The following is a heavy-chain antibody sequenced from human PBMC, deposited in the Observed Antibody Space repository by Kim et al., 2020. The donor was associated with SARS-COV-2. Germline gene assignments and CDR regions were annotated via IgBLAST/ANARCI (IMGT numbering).Heavy chain of an antibody. V-gene: IGHV4-39*01. J-gene: IGHJ4*02. Sequence: NPSLTSRVTISVDTSKNQFSLKLSSVTAADTAVYYCARNPRIAVAVPFDYWGQGTLVTVSS. CDR3: ARNPRIAVAVPFDY. D-gene: IGHD6-19*01.